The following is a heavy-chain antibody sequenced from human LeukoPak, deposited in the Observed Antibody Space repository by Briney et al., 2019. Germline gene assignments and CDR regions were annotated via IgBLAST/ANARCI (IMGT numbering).Heavy chain of an antibody. J-gene: IGHJ4*02. CDR3: ARYYDSSGYYYYDY. Sequence: GASVNVSCKASVYTFTSYGISWVRQAPGQGLEWMGWISAYNGNTNYAQKLQGRVTMTTDTSTSTAYMELRSLRSDDTAVYYCARYYDSSGYYYYDYWGQGTLVTVSS. V-gene: IGHV1-18*01. CDR2: ISAYNGNT. CDR1: VYTFTSYG. D-gene: IGHD3-22*01.